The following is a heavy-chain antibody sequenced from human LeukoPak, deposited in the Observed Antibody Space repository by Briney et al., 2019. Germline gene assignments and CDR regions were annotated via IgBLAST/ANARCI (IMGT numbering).Heavy chain of an antibody. J-gene: IGHJ4*02. CDR1: GGSISSYY. V-gene: IGHV4-59*01. D-gene: IGHD6-19*01. CDR3: AREFLEYSSGWPYYFDY. Sequence: PSETLSLTCTVSGGSISSYYWSWIRQPPGKGLEWIGYIYYSGSTNYNPSLKSRVTISVDTSKNQFSLKLGSVTAADTAVYYCAREFLEYSSGWPYYFDYWGQGTLVTVSS. CDR2: IYYSGST.